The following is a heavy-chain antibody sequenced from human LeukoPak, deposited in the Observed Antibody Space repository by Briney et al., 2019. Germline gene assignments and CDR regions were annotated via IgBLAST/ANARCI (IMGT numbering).Heavy chain of an antibody. CDR3: ARLGPDILTGYYPAN. Sequence: PSETLSLTCTVSGGSISSYYWSWIRQPPGKGLEWIGYIYTSGSTNDNPSLKSRVTISVDTSKNQFSLKLSSVPAADTAVYYCARLGPDILTGYYPANWGQGTLVTVSS. D-gene: IGHD3-9*01. J-gene: IGHJ4*02. CDR2: IYTSGST. V-gene: IGHV4-4*09. CDR1: GGSISSYY.